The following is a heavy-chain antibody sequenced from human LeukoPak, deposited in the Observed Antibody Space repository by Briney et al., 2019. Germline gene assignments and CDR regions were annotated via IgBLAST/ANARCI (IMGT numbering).Heavy chain of an antibody. Sequence: ASVKVSCKASGYTFTSYGISWVRQAPGQGLEWMGWISAYNGNTNYAQKLQGRVTMTTDTSTSTAYMELRSLRPDDTAVYYCARDGWNGDYVRWFDPWGQGTLVTVSS. D-gene: IGHD4-17*01. CDR1: GYTFTSYG. CDR2: ISAYNGNT. V-gene: IGHV1-18*01. CDR3: ARDGWNGDYVRWFDP. J-gene: IGHJ5*02.